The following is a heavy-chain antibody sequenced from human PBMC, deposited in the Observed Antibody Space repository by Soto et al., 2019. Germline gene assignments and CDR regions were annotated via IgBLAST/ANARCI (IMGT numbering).Heavy chain of an antibody. CDR3: ARDLEDSSGYYYGHDAFDI. D-gene: IGHD3-22*01. CDR1: GFTFSSYW. Sequence: HPGGSLRLSCAASGFTFSSYWMSWVRQAPGKGLEWVANIKQDGSEKYYVDSVKGRFTISRDNAKNSLYLQMNSLRAEDTAVYYCARDLEDSSGYYYGHDAFDIWGQGTMVTVSS. CDR2: IKQDGSEK. J-gene: IGHJ3*02. V-gene: IGHV3-7*01.